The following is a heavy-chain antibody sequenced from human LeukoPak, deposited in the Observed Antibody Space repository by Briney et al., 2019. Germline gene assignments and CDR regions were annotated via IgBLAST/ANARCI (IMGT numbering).Heavy chain of an antibody. CDR2: INPNSGGT. CDR1: GYTFTSYD. V-gene: IGHV1-2*02. CDR3: ARQRFGELFLDY. D-gene: IGHD3-10*01. J-gene: IGHJ4*02. Sequence: VASVKVSCKASGYTFTSYDINWVRQAPGQGLEWMGWINPNSGGTNYAQKFQGRVTMTRDTSISTAYMELSRLRSDDTAVYYCARQRFGELFLDYWGQGTLVTVSS.